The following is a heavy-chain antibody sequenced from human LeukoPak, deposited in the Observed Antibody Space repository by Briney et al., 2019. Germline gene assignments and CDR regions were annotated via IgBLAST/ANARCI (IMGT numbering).Heavy chain of an antibody. J-gene: IGHJ3*02. CDR1: GGSISSSSYY. CDR3: ARTSTGDPADAFDI. CDR2: IYYSGST. Sequence: SETLSLTCTVSGGSISSSSYYWGWIRQPPGKGLEWIGSIYYSGSTYYNPSLKSRVTISVDTSKNQFSLKLSSVTAADTAVYYCARTSTGDPADAFDIWGQGTMVTVSS. V-gene: IGHV4-39*01. D-gene: IGHD7-27*01.